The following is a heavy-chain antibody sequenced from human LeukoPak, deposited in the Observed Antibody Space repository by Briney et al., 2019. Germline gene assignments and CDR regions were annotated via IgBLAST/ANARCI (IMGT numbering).Heavy chain of an antibody. J-gene: IGHJ3*01. V-gene: IGHV3-23*01. D-gene: IGHD3-3*01. CDR2: ISGSGGST. CDR1: GFTFSSYA. Sequence: GGSLRLSCAASGFTFSSYAMSWVRQAPGKGLEWVSAISGSGGSTYYADSVKGRFTISRDTSKNTLLLQMNSLRGDDTALYFCARRLSLRFDAFAVWGPGTVVTVSS. CDR3: ARRLSLRFDAFAV.